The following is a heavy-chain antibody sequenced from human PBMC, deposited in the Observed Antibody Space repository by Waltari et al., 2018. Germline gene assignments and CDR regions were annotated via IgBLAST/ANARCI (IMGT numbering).Heavy chain of an antibody. CDR1: GFSFSGSW. V-gene: IGHV3-7*01. D-gene: IGHD3-10*01. CDR2: INPDGSGE. CDR3: ARDPAFGAFDF. Sequence: EVQLLESGGGLVQPGGSLRLSCAAYGFSFSGSWMTWVRQAPGKGLEWVAEINPDGSGEYYVDSVNGRFTISRDNTKNSLYLQMNSLRPDDTAVYFCARDPAFGAFDFWGQGTVVTVSS. J-gene: IGHJ3*01.